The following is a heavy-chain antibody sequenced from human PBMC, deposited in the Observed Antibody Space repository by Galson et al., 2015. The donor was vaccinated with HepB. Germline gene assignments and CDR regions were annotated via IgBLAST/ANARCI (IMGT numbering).Heavy chain of an antibody. D-gene: IGHD3-10*01. CDR3: ARMGRGRTPHAFDI. V-gene: IGHV1-69*04. CDR2: IIPILGIA. J-gene: IGHJ3*02. CDR1: GGTFSSYA. Sequence: SVKVSCKASGGTFSSYAISWVRQAPGQGLEWMGRIIPILGIANYAQKFQGRVTITADKSTSTAYMELSSLRSEDTAVYYCARMGRGRTPHAFDIWGQGTMVTVSS.